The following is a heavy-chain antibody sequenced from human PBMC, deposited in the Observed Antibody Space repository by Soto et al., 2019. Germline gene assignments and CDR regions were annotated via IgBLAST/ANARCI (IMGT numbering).Heavy chain of an antibody. D-gene: IGHD2-2*02. Sequence: ASVKVSCKASGYTFTSYDINWVRQATGQGLEWMGWMNPNSGNTGYAQKFQGRVTMTRNTSIGTAYMELSSLRSEDTAVYYCARGRVVPAAIWYYYGMDVWGQGTTVTVSS. CDR2: MNPNSGNT. V-gene: IGHV1-8*01. CDR3: ARGRVVPAAIWYYYGMDV. J-gene: IGHJ6*02. CDR1: GYTFTSYD.